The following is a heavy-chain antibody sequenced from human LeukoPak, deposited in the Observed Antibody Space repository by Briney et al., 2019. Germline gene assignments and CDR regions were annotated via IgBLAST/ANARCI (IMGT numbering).Heavy chain of an antibody. J-gene: IGHJ4*02. D-gene: IGHD6-19*01. V-gene: IGHV3-23*01. Sequence: GGSLTLTCTASGFSFNSYSMAWVRQAPGKGLEWVSGISASGHSTNHADSVRGRFTITRDSSENTLLLQMARLTADDTAVYYCATRGSGRYYFDHWGQGALVTVSS. CDR1: GFSFNSYS. CDR3: ATRGSGRYYFDH. CDR2: ISASGHST.